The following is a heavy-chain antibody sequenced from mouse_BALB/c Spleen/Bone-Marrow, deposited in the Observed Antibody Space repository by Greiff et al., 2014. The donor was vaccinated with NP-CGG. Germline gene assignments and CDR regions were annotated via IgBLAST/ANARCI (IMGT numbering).Heavy chain of an antibody. Sequence: DVKLVESGGNLVKSGGSLKLSCAASGFTFSSYGMSWVRQTPETRLEWVATLSGGGSYPFYPDSVKGRFTISRDNAKNNLYLQLSSLRSEDTALYYCARHAYYDQTEVSFVYWGQGTLVTVSA. V-gene: IGHV5-9-2*01. D-gene: IGHD2-4*01. CDR3: ARHAYYDQTEVSFVY. J-gene: IGHJ3*01. CDR1: GFTFSSYG. CDR2: LSGGGSYP.